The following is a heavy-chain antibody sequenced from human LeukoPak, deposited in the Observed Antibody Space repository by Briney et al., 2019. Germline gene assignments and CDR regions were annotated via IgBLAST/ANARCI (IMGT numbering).Heavy chain of an antibody. CDR2: ISYDGSNK. V-gene: IGHV3-30*04. CDR1: GFTSSSYA. J-gene: IGHJ4*02. D-gene: IGHD5-18*01. CDR3: ARNRGYSYGYGDY. Sequence: PGGSLRLSCAASGFTSSSYAMHWVRQAPGKGLEWVAVISYDGSNKYYADSVKGRFTISRDNSKNTLYLQMNSLRAEDTAVYYCARNRGYSYGYGDYWGQGTLVTVSS.